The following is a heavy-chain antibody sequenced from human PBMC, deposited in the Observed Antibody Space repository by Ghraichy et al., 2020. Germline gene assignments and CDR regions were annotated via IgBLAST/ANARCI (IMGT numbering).Heavy chain of an antibody. CDR3: AREGPEITYLFDY. CDR2: IWSDGSNK. D-gene: IGHD3-16*01. J-gene: IGHJ4*02. Sequence: GGSLRLSCAASGFTFSSYGMYWVRQAPGKGLEWVAVIWSDGSNKYYADSVKGRFTISRDNSKNTLYLQMNSLRAEDTAVYYCAREGPEITYLFDYWGQGTLVTVSS. CDR1: GFTFSSYG. V-gene: IGHV3-33*01.